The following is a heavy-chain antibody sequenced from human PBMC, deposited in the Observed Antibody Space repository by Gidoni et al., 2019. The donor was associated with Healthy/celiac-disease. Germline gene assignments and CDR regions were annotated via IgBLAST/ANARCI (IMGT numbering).Heavy chain of an antibody. D-gene: IGHD1-26*01. Sequence: FTISRDNAKNSLYLQMNSLRAGDTAVYYCARVGLVGGGDYWGQGTLVTVSS. CDR3: ARVGLVGGGDY. J-gene: IGHJ4*02. V-gene: IGHV3-11*06.